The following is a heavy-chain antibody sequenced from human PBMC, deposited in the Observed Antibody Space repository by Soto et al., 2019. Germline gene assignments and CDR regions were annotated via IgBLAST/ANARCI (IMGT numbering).Heavy chain of an antibody. V-gene: IGHV3-13*01. J-gene: IGHJ6*02. CDR1: GFTFSSYD. CDR3: ARSSGGSGILWNYYGMDV. D-gene: IGHD3-10*01. CDR2: IGTAGDT. Sequence: GSLRLSCAASGFTFSSYDMHWVRQATGKGLEWVSAIGTAGDTYYPGSVKGRFTISRDNSKNTLYLQMNSLRAEDTAVYYCARSSGGSGILWNYYGMDVWGQGTTVTVS.